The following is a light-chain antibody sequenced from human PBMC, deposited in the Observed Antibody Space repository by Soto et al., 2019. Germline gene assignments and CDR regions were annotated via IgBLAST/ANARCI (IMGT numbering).Light chain of an antibody. J-gene: IGKJ1*01. V-gene: IGKV3-20*01. Sequence: EIVLTQSPGTLSLSPVERATLSCRASQSVSSNLAWYQQKPGQAPRLLISGASSRATGIPDRFSGSGSGTDFTLTISRLDPEDFAVYSCQQYGGSPTFGQGTKVDIK. CDR1: QSVSSN. CDR3: QQYGGSPT. CDR2: GAS.